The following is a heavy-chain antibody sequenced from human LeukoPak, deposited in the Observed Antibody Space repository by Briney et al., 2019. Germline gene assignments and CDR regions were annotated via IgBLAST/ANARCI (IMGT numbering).Heavy chain of an antibody. D-gene: IGHD2-2*01. CDR2: IIPILGIA. CDR1: GGTFSSYA. CDR3: AREGIVVPAPGDY. V-gene: IGHV1-69*04. J-gene: IGHJ4*02. Sequence: SVKVSCKASGGTFSSYAISWVRQAPGQGLEWMGRIIPILGIANYAQKLQGRVTMTTDTSTSTAYMELRSLRSDDTAVYYCAREGIVVPAPGDYWGQGTLVTVSS.